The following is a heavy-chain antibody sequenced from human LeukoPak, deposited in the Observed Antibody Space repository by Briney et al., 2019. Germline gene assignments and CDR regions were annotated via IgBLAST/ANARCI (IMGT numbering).Heavy chain of an antibody. V-gene: IGHV3-20*04. D-gene: IGHD3-10*01. J-gene: IGHJ6*03. CDR2: INWNGGST. Sequence: GGSLRLSCAASGFTFDDYGMSWVRQAPGKGLEWVSGINWNGGSTGYADSVKGRFTISRDNAKNSLYLQMNSLRAEDTAVYYCARDRHYYGSGSYYSPYYYYYYYMDVWGKGTTVTISS. CDR1: GFTFDDYG. CDR3: ARDRHYYGSGSYYSPYYYYYYYMDV.